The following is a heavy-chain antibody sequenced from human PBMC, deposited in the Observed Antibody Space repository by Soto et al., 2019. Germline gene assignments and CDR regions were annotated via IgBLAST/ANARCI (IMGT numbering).Heavy chain of an antibody. CDR3: ARDLTISSTDGPLDP. V-gene: IGHV4-59*01. J-gene: IGHJ5*02. CDR1: GGSMSRYY. Sequence: LSLTCTVSGGSMSRYYWTWIRQPPGKGLEWIGNIHYTGSTNYNPSLKSRVTILLGTSTSQFSLKVSSVTAADTAVYYCARDLTISSTDGPLDPWGHGTLVTVS. D-gene: IGHD1-1*01. CDR2: IHYTGST.